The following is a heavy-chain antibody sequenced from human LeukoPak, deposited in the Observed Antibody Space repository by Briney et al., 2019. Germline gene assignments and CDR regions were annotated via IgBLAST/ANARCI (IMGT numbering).Heavy chain of an antibody. V-gene: IGHV3-23*01. D-gene: IGHD6-13*01. Sequence: PGGSLRLSCVASGFTFSSYAMSWVRQAPGKGLEWVSGISGSGGGTYYADSVKGRFTISRDNSKNTRYLQMNSLRAEDTAVYYCAKESSSSYRAFDIWGQGTMVTVSS. J-gene: IGHJ3*02. CDR1: GFTFSSYA. CDR3: AKESSSSYRAFDI. CDR2: ISGSGGGT.